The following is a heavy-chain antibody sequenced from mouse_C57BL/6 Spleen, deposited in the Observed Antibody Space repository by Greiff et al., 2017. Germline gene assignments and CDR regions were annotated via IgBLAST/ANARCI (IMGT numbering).Heavy chain of an antibody. J-gene: IGHJ2*01. V-gene: IGHV2-2*01. D-gene: IGHD2-2*01. Sequence: QVQLKESGPGLVQPSQSLSITCTVSGFSLTSYGVHWVRQSPGKGLEWLGVIWSGGSTDYNAAFISRLSISKDNSKSQVFFKMNSLQAADTAIYYCARNRGYDYFDYWGQGTTLTVSS. CDR3: ARNRGYDYFDY. CDR1: GFSLTSYG. CDR2: IWSGGST.